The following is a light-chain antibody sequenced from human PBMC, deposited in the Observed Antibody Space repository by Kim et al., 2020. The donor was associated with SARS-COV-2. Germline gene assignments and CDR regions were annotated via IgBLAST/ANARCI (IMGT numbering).Light chain of an antibody. V-gene: IGLV1-44*01. CDR3: ATWDVSLNGPV. Sequence: QSVLTQPPSASGTPGQRVTISCFGSSSNIGRNTVNWYQQLPGTAPKLLIYSNNQRPSGVPDRFSGSKSGTSASLAISGLQSEDEAAYYCATWDVSLNGPVFGGGTQLTVL. J-gene: IGLJ3*02. CDR1: SSNIGRNT. CDR2: SNN.